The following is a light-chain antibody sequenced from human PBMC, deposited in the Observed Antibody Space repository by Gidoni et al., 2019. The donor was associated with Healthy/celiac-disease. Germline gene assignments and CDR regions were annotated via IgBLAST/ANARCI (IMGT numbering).Light chain of an antibody. CDR1: KLGDKY. V-gene: IGLV3-1*01. J-gene: IGLJ2*01. CDR2: QDS. CDR3: QALASSFVV. Sequence: SYELTQPPSVSVSPGQTASITCSGDKLGDKYACWYQNKPVQSPVLVIYQDSKRPSVIPERFSGSNSGNTATLTISGTQAMDEADYYCQALASSFVVFGGGTKLTVL.